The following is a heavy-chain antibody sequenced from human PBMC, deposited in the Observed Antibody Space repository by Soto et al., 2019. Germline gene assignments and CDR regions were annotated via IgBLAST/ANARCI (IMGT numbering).Heavy chain of an antibody. CDR2: ISYDGSNK. Sequence: QVQLVASGGGVVQPGRSLRLSCAASGFTFSSYAMHWVRQAPGKGLEWVAVISYDGSNKYYADSVKGRFTISRDNSKNTLYLQMNSLRAEDTAVYYCARDRLDSGYDWVTYYGMDVWGQGTTVTVSS. V-gene: IGHV3-30-3*01. D-gene: IGHD5-12*01. CDR1: GFTFSSYA. J-gene: IGHJ6*02. CDR3: ARDRLDSGYDWVTYYGMDV.